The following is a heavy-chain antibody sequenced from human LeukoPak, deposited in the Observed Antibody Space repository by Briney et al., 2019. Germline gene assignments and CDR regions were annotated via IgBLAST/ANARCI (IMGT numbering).Heavy chain of an antibody. J-gene: IGHJ4*02. Sequence: GGSLRLSCAASGFTVSSNYMSWVRQAPGKGLEWVSVIYSGGSTYYADSVKGRFTISRHNSKNTLYLQMNSLRAEDTAVYYCARGASDFWSGYYQGAYYFDYWGQGTLVTVSS. CDR2: IYSGGST. CDR1: GFTVSSNY. D-gene: IGHD3-3*01. V-gene: IGHV3-53*04. CDR3: ARGASDFWSGYYQGAYYFDY.